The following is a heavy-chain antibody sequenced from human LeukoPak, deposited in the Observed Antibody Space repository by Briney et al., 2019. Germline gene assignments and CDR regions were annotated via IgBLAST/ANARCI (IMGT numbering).Heavy chain of an antibody. CDR1: GYTFTSYG. Sequence: GASVKVSCKASGYTFTSYGISWVRQAPGQGLEWMGWISAYNGNTNYAQKLQGRVTMTTDTSTSTAYMELRSLRSDDTAVYYCAREGGYYDFWSGYYPHPALTHFDYWGQGTLVTVSS. J-gene: IGHJ4*02. D-gene: IGHD3-3*01. V-gene: IGHV1-18*01. CDR2: ISAYNGNT. CDR3: AREGGYYDFWSGYYPHPALTHFDY.